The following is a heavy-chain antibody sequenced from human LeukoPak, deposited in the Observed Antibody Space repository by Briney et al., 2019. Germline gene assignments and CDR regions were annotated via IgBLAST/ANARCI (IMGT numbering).Heavy chain of an antibody. D-gene: IGHD1-26*01. J-gene: IGHJ4*02. Sequence: SETLSLTCTVSGGSISSSTYHWAWVRQPPGKGLEWIVSINYSRNTYYKSSLKSRVTISVDTSKNQFSLKLTSVTAADTAVYYCTRLTVGTTWGNYFDYWGQGTVVTVSS. V-gene: IGHV4-39*01. CDR3: TRLTVGTTWGNYFDY. CDR1: GGSISSSTYH. CDR2: INYSRNT.